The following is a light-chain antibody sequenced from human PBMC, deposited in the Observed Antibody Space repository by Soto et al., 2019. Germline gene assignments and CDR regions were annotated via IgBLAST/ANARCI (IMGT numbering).Light chain of an antibody. J-gene: IGLJ2*01. CDR2: DVS. Sequence: QSALTQPPSASGSPGQSVTISCTGTSSDIGAYNYVSWYQQHPGKAPRLMIYDVSKRPPGVPDRFSGSKSGYTASLTVSGLQPEDEADYYCTSFAGSNDLGVFGGGTKVTVL. CDR3: TSFAGSNDLGV. CDR1: SSDIGAYNY. V-gene: IGLV2-8*01.